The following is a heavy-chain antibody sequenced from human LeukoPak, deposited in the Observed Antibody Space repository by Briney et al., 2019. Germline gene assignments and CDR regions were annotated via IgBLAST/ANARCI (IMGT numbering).Heavy chain of an antibody. Sequence: SETLSLTCTVSGGSISSSSYYWGWIRQPPGKGLEWIGSIYYSGSTYYNPSLKSRVTISVDTSKNQFSLKLSSVTAADTAVYYCARGGGGMVRGVYYYYMDVWGKGTTVTVSS. CDR2: IYYSGST. D-gene: IGHD3-10*01. CDR1: GGSISSSSYY. V-gene: IGHV4-39*07. J-gene: IGHJ6*03. CDR3: ARGGGGMVRGVYYYYMDV.